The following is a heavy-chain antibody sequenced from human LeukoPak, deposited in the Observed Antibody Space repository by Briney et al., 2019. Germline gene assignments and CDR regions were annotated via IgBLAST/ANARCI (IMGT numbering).Heavy chain of an antibody. CDR3: AKESTMAPYDFWSGYLNYGMDV. D-gene: IGHD3-3*01. Sequence: GGSLRLSWAASGFTFSSYAMSWVRQAPGKGLEWVSAISGSGGSTYYADSVKGRFTISRDNSKNTLYLQMNSLRAEDTAVYYCAKESTMAPYDFWSGYLNYGMDVWGQGTTVTVSS. V-gene: IGHV3-23*01. J-gene: IGHJ6*02. CDR1: GFTFSSYA. CDR2: ISGSGGST.